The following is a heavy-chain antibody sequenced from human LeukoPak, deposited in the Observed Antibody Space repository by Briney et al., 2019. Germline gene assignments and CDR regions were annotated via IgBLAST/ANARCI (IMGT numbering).Heavy chain of an antibody. Sequence: AEPLSLMCTLCGSSMGTYSWRWPRHPRGKTRVWVGYIYATGSTHYNPSLKSRVTMSLDTSKNQLSLRLSSVTAADTAVFYCARHRAEMATITDDAFDIWGQGTMVTVSS. CDR1: GSSMGTYS. CDR3: ARHRAEMATITDDAFDI. D-gene: IGHD5-24*01. V-gene: IGHV4-4*09. CDR2: IYATGST. J-gene: IGHJ3*02.